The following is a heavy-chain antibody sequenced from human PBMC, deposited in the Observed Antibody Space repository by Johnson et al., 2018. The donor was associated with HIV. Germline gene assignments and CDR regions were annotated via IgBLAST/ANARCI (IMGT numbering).Heavy chain of an antibody. CDR3: ARDLRVGAIDAFDI. Sequence: VQLVESGGGLVQPGRSLRLSCAASGFTFDDYAMHWVRQAPGKGLEWVSGISWNSGSIGYADSVKGRLTISRDNSKSTVYLQMKSLRAEDTAVYYCARDLRVGAIDAFDIWGPGTMVTVSS. CDR2: ISWNSGSI. J-gene: IGHJ3*02. V-gene: IGHV3-9*01. D-gene: IGHD1-26*01. CDR1: GFTFDDYA.